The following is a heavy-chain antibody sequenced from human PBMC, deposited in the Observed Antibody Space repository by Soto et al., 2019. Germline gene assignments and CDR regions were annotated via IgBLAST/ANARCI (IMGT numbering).Heavy chain of an antibody. Sequence: QVQLVESGGGVVQPGRSLRLSCAASGFTFSSYGMHWVRQAQGKGLEWVAVISYDGSNKYYADSVKGRFTISRDNSKNTLYLQMNSLRAEDTAVYYCAKVRGTITMIVVVIDYWGQGTLVTVSS. CDR3: AKVRGTITMIVVVIDY. CDR1: GFTFSSYG. CDR2: ISYDGSNK. D-gene: IGHD3-22*01. J-gene: IGHJ4*02. V-gene: IGHV3-30*18.